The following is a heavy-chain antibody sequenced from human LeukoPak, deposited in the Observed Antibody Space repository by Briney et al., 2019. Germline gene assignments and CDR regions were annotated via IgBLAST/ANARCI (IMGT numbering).Heavy chain of an antibody. Sequence: KPSETLSLTCTVSGGSISSYYWNWIRQPPGKALEWIGSIYYSGSTNYNPSLKSRVTISVDTSKKQFSLKLTSVAAADTAVCYCARAMYSSGWGANYFDYWGQGTLVTVSS. V-gene: IGHV4-59*12. J-gene: IGHJ4*02. D-gene: IGHD6-19*01. CDR1: GGSISSYY. CDR3: ARAMYSSGWGANYFDY. CDR2: IYYSGST.